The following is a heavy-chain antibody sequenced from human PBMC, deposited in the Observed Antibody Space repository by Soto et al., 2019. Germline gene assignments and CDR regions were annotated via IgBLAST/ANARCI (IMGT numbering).Heavy chain of an antibody. V-gene: IGHV3-30*04. Sequence: GGSLRLSCAASGFSLSSYAMHCVRQAPGKALEWVAVISYDGINQKYADSVKGRFTISRDNSKNTLYLQMNSLRAEDTAVFHCPRDSFPTTTKGHGVSLYYGVDVWGQGTTVTVSS. CDR3: PRDSFPTTTKGHGVSLYYGVDV. CDR2: ISYDGINQ. J-gene: IGHJ6*02. CDR1: GFSLSSYA. D-gene: IGHD4-4*01.